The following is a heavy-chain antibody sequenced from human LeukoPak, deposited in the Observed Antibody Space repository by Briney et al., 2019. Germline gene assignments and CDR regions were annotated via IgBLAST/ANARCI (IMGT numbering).Heavy chain of an antibody. V-gene: IGHV1-46*01. Sequence: ASVKVSCKASGYTFTSYYMHWVRQAPGQGLEWMGIINPSGGSTSYAQKFQGRVTMTTDTSTSTAYMELRSLRSDDTAVYYCARVGGDDFWSGDDGLGFYYYGMDVWGQGTTVTVSS. J-gene: IGHJ6*02. CDR2: INPSGGST. D-gene: IGHD3-3*01. CDR3: ARVGGDDFWSGDDGLGFYYYGMDV. CDR1: GYTFTSYY.